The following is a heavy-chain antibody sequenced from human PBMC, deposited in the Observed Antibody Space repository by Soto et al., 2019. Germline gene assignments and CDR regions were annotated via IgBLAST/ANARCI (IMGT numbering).Heavy chain of an antibody. CDR3: AILADSGYDYGGAFDI. CDR1: GFTFSSYW. CDR2: INSDGSST. V-gene: IGHV3-74*01. D-gene: IGHD5-12*01. Sequence: GGSLRLSCAASGFTFSSYWMHWVRQAPGKGLVWVSRINSDGSSTSYADSVKGRFTISRDNAKNTLYLQMNSLRAEDTAVYYCAILADSGYDYGGAFDIWGQGTMVTVSS. J-gene: IGHJ3*02.